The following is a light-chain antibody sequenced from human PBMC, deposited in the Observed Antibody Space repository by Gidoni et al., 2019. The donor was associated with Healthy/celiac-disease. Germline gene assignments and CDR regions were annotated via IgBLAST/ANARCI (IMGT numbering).Light chain of an antibody. CDR2: GAS. Sequence: IVLTQSTGSLSLSPEERATIPCRASQSVSSSYLSWYQQKPGQAPRLLIYGASSRATGIPDRFSGSESGTDFTLTISRLEPEECAVYYCQQYGSSPPTCSFGQGTKLEIK. J-gene: IGKJ2*04. CDR3: QQYGSSPPTCS. CDR1: QSVSSSY. V-gene: IGKV3-20*01.